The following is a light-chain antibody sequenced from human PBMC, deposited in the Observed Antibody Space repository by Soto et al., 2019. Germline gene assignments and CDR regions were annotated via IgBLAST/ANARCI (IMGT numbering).Light chain of an antibody. Sequence: QPVLTQSSSASASLGSSVKLTCTLSSGHSSYIIAWHQQQPGKAPRYLMKLEGSGSYNKGSGAPDRFSGSSSGADRYLTISNHQFEDEADYYCETWDSNTHVFGGGTKLTVL. CDR1: SGHSSYI. CDR2: LEGSGSY. CDR3: ETWDSNTHV. J-gene: IGLJ3*02. V-gene: IGLV4-60*02.